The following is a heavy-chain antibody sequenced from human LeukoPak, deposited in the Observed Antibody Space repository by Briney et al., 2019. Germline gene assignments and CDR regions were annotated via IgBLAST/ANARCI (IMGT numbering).Heavy chain of an antibody. J-gene: IGHJ4*02. CDR2: IKPNSGGT. CDR3: ARDQKGEFHFDY. D-gene: IGHD3-16*01. Sequence: ASVKVSCKASGYTFTGYYMHWVRQAPGQGLEWMVWIKPNSGGTNYAQKFQGRVTMTTETAISTAYMELSRLGSDDTAVYYCARDQKGEFHFDYWGQGTLVTVSS. CDR1: GYTFTGYY. V-gene: IGHV1-2*02.